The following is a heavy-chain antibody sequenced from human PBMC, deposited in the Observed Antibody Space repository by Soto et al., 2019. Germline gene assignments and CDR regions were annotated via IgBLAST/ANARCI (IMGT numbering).Heavy chain of an antibody. J-gene: IGHJ5*02. CDR1: GYTFTGYY. CDR2: INPNSGGT. CDR3: ARDRRITIFGVVPWRWFDP. V-gene: IGHV1-2*02. D-gene: IGHD3-3*01. Sequence: ASVKVSCKASGYTFTGYYMHWVRQAPGQGLEWMGWINPNSGGTNYAQKFQGRVTMTRDTSISTAYMELSRLRSDDTAVYYCARDRRITIFGVVPWRWFDPWGQGTLVTVSS.